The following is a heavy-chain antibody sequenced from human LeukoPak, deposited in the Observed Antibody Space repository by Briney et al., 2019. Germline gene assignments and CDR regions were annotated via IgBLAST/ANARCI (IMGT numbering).Heavy chain of an antibody. CDR2: TYYRSKWYN. CDR3: ARERYTHYGSGSYYKGYGLMMDAFDI. J-gene: IGHJ3*02. V-gene: IGHV6-1*01. CDR1: GDSVSSNSAA. Sequence: SQTLSLTCAISGDSVSSNSAAWNWIRQSPSRGLEWLGRTYYRSKWYNDYAVSVKSRITINPDTSKNQFSLQLNSVTPEDTAVYYCARERYTHYGSGSYYKGYGLMMDAFDIWGQGTMVTVSS. D-gene: IGHD3-10*01.